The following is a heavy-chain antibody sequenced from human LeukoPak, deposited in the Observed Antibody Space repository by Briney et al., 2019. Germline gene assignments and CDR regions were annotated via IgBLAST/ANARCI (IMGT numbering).Heavy chain of an antibody. CDR2: IYYSGNT. Sequence: SETLSLTCTVSGASVSSYYWSWIRQPPGKGLEWIGYIYYSGNTNYNPSLDSRATLSLDTSKNQFSLRLTSVTAADTAVYYCARVRVGGTFYYFDYWGQGTLVTVSS. D-gene: IGHD2/OR15-2a*01. CDR3: ARVRVGGTFYYFDY. J-gene: IGHJ4*02. CDR1: GASVSSYY. V-gene: IGHV4-59*02.